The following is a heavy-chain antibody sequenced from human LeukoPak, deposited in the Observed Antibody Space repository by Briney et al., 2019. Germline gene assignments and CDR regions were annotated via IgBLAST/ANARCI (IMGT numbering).Heavy chain of an antibody. CDR2: IIPILGIA. CDR3: ARDPYSGSYLNWFDP. V-gene: IGHV1-69*04. Sequence: GASVKVSCKASGGTFSSYAISWVRQAPGQGLEWMGRIIPILGIANYAQKFQGRVTITADKSTSTAYMELSSLRSEDTAVYYCARDPYSGSYLNWFDPWGQGTLVTVSS. D-gene: IGHD1-26*01. CDR1: GGTFSSYA. J-gene: IGHJ5*02.